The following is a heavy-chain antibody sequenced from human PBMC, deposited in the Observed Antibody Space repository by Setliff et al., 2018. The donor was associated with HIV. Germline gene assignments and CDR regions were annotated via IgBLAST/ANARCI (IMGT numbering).Heavy chain of an antibody. CDR2: IYYSGST. J-gene: IGHJ4*02. Sequence: SETLSLTCTVSGGSISSGGYYWSWIRQHPGKGLEWIGYIYYSGSTYYNPSLKSRVTISVDMSNNQFSLKVTSVTAADTAVYYCMRGRSITIFGVAYFDFWGQGTQVTVSS. V-gene: IGHV4-30-4*01. D-gene: IGHD3-3*01. CDR3: MRGRSITIFGVAYFDF. CDR1: GGSISSGGYY.